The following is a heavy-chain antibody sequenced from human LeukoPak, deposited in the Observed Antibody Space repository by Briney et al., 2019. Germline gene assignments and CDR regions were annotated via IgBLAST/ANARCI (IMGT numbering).Heavy chain of an antibody. J-gene: IGHJ4*02. CDR3: TRGGFTSSWYWQY. CDR1: GFTFSSYA. V-gene: IGHV3-23*01. CDR2: ISGSGGST. Sequence: GGSLRLSCAASGFTFSSYAMSWVRQAPGKGLEWVSAISGSGGSTYYADSVKGRVTISRDNAKNSLYLQMNSLRDEDTAVYYCTRGGFTSSWYWQYWGQGTLVSVSS. D-gene: IGHD6-13*01.